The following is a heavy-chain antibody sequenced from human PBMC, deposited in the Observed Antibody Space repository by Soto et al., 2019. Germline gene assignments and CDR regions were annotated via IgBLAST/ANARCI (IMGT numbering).Heavy chain of an antibody. CDR3: SGYSRTLDY. CDR2: ISGSGGST. D-gene: IGHD3-22*01. CDR1: GFTFDDYA. J-gene: IGHJ4*02. Sequence: EVQLVESGGGLVQPGRSLRLSCAASGFTFDDYAMHWVRQAPGKGLEWVSGISGSGGSTYYADSVKGRFTISRDNSKNTLYLQMNSLRAEDTAVYYCSGYSRTLDYWGQGTLVTVSS. V-gene: IGHV3-23*04.